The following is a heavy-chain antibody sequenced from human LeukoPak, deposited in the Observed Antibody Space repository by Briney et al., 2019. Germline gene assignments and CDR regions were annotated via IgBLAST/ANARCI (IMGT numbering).Heavy chain of an antibody. CDR3: ARDRGVYCSSTSCPRLRNWFDP. V-gene: IGHV4-38-2*02. CDR1: GYSISSGYY. J-gene: IGHJ5*02. D-gene: IGHD2-2*01. Sequence: SETLSLTCTVSGYSISSGYYWGWIRQPPGKGLEWIGSIYHSGSTYYNPSLKSRVTISVDTSKNQFSLKLSSVTAADTAVYYCARDRGVYCSSTSCPRLRNWFDPWGQGTLVTVSS. CDR2: IYHSGST.